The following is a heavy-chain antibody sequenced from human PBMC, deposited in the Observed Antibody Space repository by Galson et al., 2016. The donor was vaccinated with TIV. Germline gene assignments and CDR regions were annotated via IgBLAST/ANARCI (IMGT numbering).Heavy chain of an antibody. D-gene: IGHD4/OR15-4a*01. CDR2: IKSKTAGGTT. CDR3: TTDPYGVDV. CDR1: GFTFNDAW. J-gene: IGHJ3*01. V-gene: IGHV3-15*01. Sequence: AASGFTFNDAWMTWIRQGPGKGLEWVGRIKSKTAGGTTDYAAAVEGRFTISRDDSENTVYLQMNSLKSDDSGVYYCTTDPYGVDVWGHGTMVTVS.